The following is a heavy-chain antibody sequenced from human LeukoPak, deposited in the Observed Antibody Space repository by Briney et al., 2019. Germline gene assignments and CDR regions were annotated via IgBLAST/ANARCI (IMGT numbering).Heavy chain of an antibody. V-gene: IGHV3-23*01. Sequence: GGSLRLSCAASGFTFSSYAMSWVRQAPGKGLEWVSAISGRGDRTYYADSVKGRFTISRDNSKNTLYLQTNSLRAEDTAVYYCAKEQSSSGFFDYWGQGTLVTVSS. J-gene: IGHJ4*02. CDR3: AKEQSSSGFFDY. D-gene: IGHD6-6*01. CDR2: ISGRGDRT. CDR1: GFTFSSYA.